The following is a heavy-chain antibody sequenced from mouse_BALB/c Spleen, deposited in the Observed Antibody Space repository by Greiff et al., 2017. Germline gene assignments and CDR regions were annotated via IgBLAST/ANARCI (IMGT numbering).Heavy chain of an antibody. V-gene: IGHV5-17*02. CDR3: ARLPHYYGSSYWYFDV. D-gene: IGHD1-1*01. Sequence: EVKLMESGGGLVQPGGSRKLSCAASGFTFSSFGMHWVRQAPEKGLEWVAYISSGSSTIYYADTVKGRFTISRDNPKNTLFLQMTSLRSEDTAMYYCARLPHYYGSSYWYFDVWGAGTTVTVSS. J-gene: IGHJ1*01. CDR1: GFTFSSFG. CDR2: ISSGSSTI.